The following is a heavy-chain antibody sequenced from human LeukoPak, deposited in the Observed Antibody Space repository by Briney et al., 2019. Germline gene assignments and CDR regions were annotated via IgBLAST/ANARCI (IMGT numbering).Heavy chain of an antibody. Sequence: GGSLRLSCAASGFTFSRYGMHWVRQAPGKGLEWVAFMRFDESNKYYADSVKGRFTISRDNSKNTLYLQMNSLRAEDTAVYYCAKDVETYSYVGRADMDVWGKGTTVTVSS. CDR1: GFTFSRYG. CDR3: AKDVETYSYVGRADMDV. CDR2: MRFDESNK. J-gene: IGHJ6*03. D-gene: IGHD5-18*01. V-gene: IGHV3-30*02.